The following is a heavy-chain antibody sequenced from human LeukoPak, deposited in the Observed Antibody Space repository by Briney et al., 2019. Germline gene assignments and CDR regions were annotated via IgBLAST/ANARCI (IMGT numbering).Heavy chain of an antibody. J-gene: IGHJ4*02. CDR2: IYYSGST. V-gene: IGHV4-39*07. CDR3: AREGVAGLKGIDY. D-gene: IGHD6-19*01. CDR1: GGSIRSSSYH. Sequence: PSETLSLTCTVSGGSIRSSSYHWGWIRQPPGKGLEWIGSIYYSGSTYYNPSLKSRVTISVDTSKNQFSLKLSSVTAADTAVYYCAREGVAGLKGIDYWGQGTLVTVSS.